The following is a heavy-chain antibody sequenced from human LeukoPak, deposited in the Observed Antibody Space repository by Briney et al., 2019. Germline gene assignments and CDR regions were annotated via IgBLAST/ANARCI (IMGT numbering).Heavy chain of an antibody. D-gene: IGHD6-19*01. CDR3: ARVLSGWSVRRYYYYYYMDV. J-gene: IGHJ6*03. V-gene: IGHV4-59*01. Sequence: SETLSLTCTVSGGSISSYYWSWIRQPPGKGLEWIGYIYYSGSTNYNPSLKSRVTISVDTSKNQFSLKLSSVTAADTAVYYCARVLSGWSVRRYYYYYYMDVWGKGTTVTISS. CDR1: GGSISSYY. CDR2: IYYSGST.